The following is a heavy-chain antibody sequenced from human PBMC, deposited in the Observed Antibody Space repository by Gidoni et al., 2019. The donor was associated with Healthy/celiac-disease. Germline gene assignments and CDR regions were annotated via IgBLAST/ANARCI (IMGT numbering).Heavy chain of an antibody. CDR2: ISYDGSNK. J-gene: IGHJ5*02. V-gene: IGHV3-30*18. Sequence: QVQLVESGGGVVQPGRSLRLSCAASGFTFSSYGMHWVRQAPGKGLEWVAVISYDGSNKYYADSVKGRFTISRDNSKNTLYLQMNSLRAEDTAVYYCAKPAYDFWSGYYTGWFDPWGQGTLVTVSS. D-gene: IGHD3-3*01. CDR1: GFTFSSYG. CDR3: AKPAYDFWSGYYTGWFDP.